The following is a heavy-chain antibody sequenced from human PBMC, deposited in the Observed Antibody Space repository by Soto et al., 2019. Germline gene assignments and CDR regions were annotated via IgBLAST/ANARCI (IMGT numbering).Heavy chain of an antibody. Sequence: SETLSLTCTVSGGSINTYYWSWIRQPPGKGLEWIGYIYYSGSTNYNPSLKSRVTISVXXXXXXFXLXLXSXTAAXTAVYYCARGGTDYYGMDVWGQGTTVTVS. CDR2: IYYSGST. CDR1: GGSINTYY. V-gene: IGHV4-59*01. D-gene: IGHD1-7*01. J-gene: IGHJ6*02. CDR3: ARGGTDYYGMDV.